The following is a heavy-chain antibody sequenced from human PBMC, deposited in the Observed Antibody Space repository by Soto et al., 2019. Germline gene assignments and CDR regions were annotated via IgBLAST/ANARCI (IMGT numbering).Heavy chain of an antibody. CDR2: IYWNDDK. Sequence: QITLKESGPTLVRPTQTLTLTCTFSGFSLTTGGVGVGWIRQPPGKALEWLALIYWNDDKRYSPSLRSRLSITKDTSRNQVVLTMTNMDPVDTATYYCGRRSDILTGYSQNNWYFDLWGRGTLVTVSS. D-gene: IGHD3-9*01. CDR1: GFSLTTGGVG. CDR3: GRRSDILTGYSQNNWYFDL. J-gene: IGHJ2*01. V-gene: IGHV2-5*01.